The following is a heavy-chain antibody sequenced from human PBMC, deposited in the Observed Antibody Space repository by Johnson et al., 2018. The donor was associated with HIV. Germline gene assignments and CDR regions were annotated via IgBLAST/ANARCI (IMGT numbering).Heavy chain of an antibody. CDR2: ISYDGSNK. CDR3: TTDPRGIAVAGLDAFDI. Sequence: VQLVESGGGVVQPGRSLRLSCAASGFTFSSYDMHWVRQAPGKGLEWVAVISYDGSNKYYADSVKGRFTISRDNSKNTLYLQMNSRKTEDTAVYYCTTDPRGIAVAGLDAFDIWGQGTMVTVSS. CDR1: GFTFSSYD. D-gene: IGHD6-19*01. J-gene: IGHJ3*02. V-gene: IGHV3-30-3*01.